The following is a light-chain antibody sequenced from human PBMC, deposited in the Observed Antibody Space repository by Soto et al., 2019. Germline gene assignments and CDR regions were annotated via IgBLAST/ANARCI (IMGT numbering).Light chain of an antibody. J-gene: IGKJ4*01. V-gene: IGKV3-20*01. CDR3: QQYCSSPLT. Sequence: EIVLTQSPGTLSLSPGERATLSCRASQSVSNNYLAWYQQNPGQAPRLLIYGASSRATGVPDRFSGSGSATDFTLTISRLEPEDFAVFYCQQYCSSPLTFGGGTKVDIK. CDR2: GAS. CDR1: QSVSNNY.